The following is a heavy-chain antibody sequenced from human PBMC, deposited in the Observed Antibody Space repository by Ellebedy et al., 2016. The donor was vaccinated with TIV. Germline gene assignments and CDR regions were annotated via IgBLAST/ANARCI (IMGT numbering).Heavy chain of an antibody. J-gene: IGHJ4*02. D-gene: IGHD3-10*01. CDR1: GFTFNTYA. CDR3: AKDSGRSGWISDY. Sequence: GESLKISCAASGFTFNTYAMNWVRQAPGKGLEWVSVISGSGDTRYYADSVKGRFTISRDSSKNTLYLQMNSLRVEDTAIYFCAKDSGRSGWISDYWGQGTLVTVSS. V-gene: IGHV3-23*01. CDR2: ISGSGDTR.